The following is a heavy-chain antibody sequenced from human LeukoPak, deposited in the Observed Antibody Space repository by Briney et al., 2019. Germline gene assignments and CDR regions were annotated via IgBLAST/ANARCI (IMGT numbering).Heavy chain of an antibody. D-gene: IGHD2-21*01. J-gene: IGHJ4*02. CDR1: GGSFSGYY. V-gene: IGHV4-34*01. Sequence: SETPSLTCAVYGGSFSGYYWSWIRQPPGKGLEWIGEINHSGSTNYNPSLKSRVTISVDTSRNQFSLRLSSVTAADTAVYYCARNLWRWGQGTLITVSS. CDR3: ARNLWR. CDR2: INHSGST.